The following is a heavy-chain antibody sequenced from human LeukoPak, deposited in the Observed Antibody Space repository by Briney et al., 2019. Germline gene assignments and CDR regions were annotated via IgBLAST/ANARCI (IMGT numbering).Heavy chain of an antibody. V-gene: IGHV3-53*01. J-gene: IGHJ4*02. D-gene: IGHD3-22*01. CDR3: ARDPTYYYDSSGTN. Sequence: PGGSLRLSCAASGFTFSSYAMSWVRQAPGKGLEWVSVIYSGGSTYYADSVKGRFTISRDNSKNTLYLQMNSLRAEDTAVYYCARDPTYYYDSSGTNWGQGTLVTVSS. CDR2: IYSGGST. CDR1: GFTFSSYA.